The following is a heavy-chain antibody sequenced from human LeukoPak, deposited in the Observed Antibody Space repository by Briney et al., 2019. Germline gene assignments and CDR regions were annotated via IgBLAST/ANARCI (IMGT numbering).Heavy chain of an antibody. CDR1: GDSISSNNW. D-gene: IGHD4-17*01. J-gene: IGHJ4*02. CDR2: IYHSGST. V-gene: IGHV4-4*02. Sequence: SETLSLTCAVSGDSISSNNWWSWVRQPPGKGLEWIGEIYHSGSTTYNPSLRSRVTISVDRSENQFSLKLSSVTAADTAVYNCVRQRDAGDYLGYFDYWDQETLVTVSS. CDR3: VRQRDAGDYLGYFDY.